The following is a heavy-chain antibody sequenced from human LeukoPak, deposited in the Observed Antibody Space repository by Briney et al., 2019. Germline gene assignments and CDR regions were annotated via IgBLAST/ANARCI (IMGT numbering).Heavy chain of an antibody. V-gene: IGHV3-21*04. CDR2: ITGSSTYT. J-gene: IGHJ3*02. CDR3: ARGTGFFYM. D-gene: IGHD1-14*01. Sequence: PGGSLRLSCVGSGFTFSIYNMNWVRQAPGRGLEWVSSITGSSTYTNYADSVKGRFTISRDNAKNSLYLQMNSLRAEDTALYYCARGTGFFYMWGQGTMVTVSS. CDR1: GFTFSIYN.